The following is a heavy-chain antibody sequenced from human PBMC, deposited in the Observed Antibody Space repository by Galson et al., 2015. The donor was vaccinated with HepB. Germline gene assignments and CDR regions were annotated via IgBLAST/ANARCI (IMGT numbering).Heavy chain of an antibody. CDR2: IKQDGSEK. Sequence: SLRLSCAASGFTFSSYWMSWVRQAPGKGLEWVANIKQDGSEKYYVDSVKGRFTISRDNAKNSLYLQMNSLRAEDTAVYYCASQGALSWAWAIVGASYYYYGMDVWGQGTTVTVSS. J-gene: IGHJ6*02. CDR1: GFTFSSYW. V-gene: IGHV3-7*03. D-gene: IGHD1-26*01. CDR3: ASQGALSWAWAIVGASYYYYGMDV.